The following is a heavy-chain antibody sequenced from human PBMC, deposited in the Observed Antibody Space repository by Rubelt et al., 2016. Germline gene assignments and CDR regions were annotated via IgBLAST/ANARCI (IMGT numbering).Heavy chain of an antibody. CDR2: INHSGST. CDR3: ARAGGWLQLGADY. CDR1: GGSFSGYY. J-gene: IGHJ4*02. D-gene: IGHD5-24*01. Sequence: QVQLQQWGAGLLKPSETLSLTCAVYGGSFSGYYWSWIRQPPGKGLEWIGEINHSGSTNYNPSLKSRVTISGETSKNQVSLKLRSVTAADTAVYYCARAGGWLQLGADYWGQGTLVTVSS. V-gene: IGHV4-34*01.